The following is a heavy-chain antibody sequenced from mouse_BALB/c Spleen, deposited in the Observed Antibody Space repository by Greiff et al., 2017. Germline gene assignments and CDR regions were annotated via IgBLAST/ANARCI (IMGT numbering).Heavy chain of an antibody. CDR3: ARQGLRPFAY. CDR2: ISNGGGST. Sequence: EVQGVESGGGLVQPGGSLKLSCAASGFTFSSYTMSWVRQTPEKRLEWVAYISNGGGSTYYPDTVKGRFTISRDNAKNTLYLQMSSLKSEDTAMYYCARQGLRPFAYWGQGTLVTVSA. D-gene: IGHD3-1*01. V-gene: IGHV5-12-2*01. CDR1: GFTFSSYT. J-gene: IGHJ3*01.